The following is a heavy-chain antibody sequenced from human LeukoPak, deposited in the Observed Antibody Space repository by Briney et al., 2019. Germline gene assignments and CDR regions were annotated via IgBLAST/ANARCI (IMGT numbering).Heavy chain of an antibody. CDR2: INHSGST. CDR1: GGSFSGYY. J-gene: IGHJ6*02. Sequence: SETLSLTCAVYGGSFSGYYWSWIRQPPGKGLEWIGEINHSGSTNYNPSLKGRVTISVDTSKNQFSLKLSSVTAADTAVYYCARAVGRITGTTIRGYYYYGMDVWGQGTTVTVSS. D-gene: IGHD1-7*01. CDR3: ARAVGRITGTTIRGYYYYGMDV. V-gene: IGHV4-34*01.